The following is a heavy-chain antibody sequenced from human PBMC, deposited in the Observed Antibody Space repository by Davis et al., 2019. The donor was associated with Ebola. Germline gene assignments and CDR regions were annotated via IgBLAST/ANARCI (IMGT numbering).Heavy chain of an antibody. CDR3: AREARRITIFGVVITSPSRSP. D-gene: IGHD3-3*01. V-gene: IGHV3-7*01. J-gene: IGHJ4*02. CDR1: GFTFSSYA. CDR2: IKQDGSEK. Sequence: GESLKISCAASGFTFSSYAMSWVRQAPGKGLEWVANIKQDGSEKYYVDSVKGRFTISRDNAKNTLYLQMNSLRAEDTAVYYCAREARRITIFGVVITSPSRSPWGQGTLVTVSS.